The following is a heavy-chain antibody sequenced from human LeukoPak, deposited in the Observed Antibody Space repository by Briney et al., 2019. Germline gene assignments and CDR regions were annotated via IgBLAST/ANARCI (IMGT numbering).Heavy chain of an antibody. D-gene: IGHD3-22*01. CDR3: ARHQSDYYDSSCYYYVGWFDP. CDR2: IYPGDSDT. CDR1: GYSFTSYW. J-gene: IGHJ5*02. Sequence: GESLKISCKGSGYSFTSYWIGWVRPMRGKGLEWMGIIYPGDSDTRYSPSFQGQGTISADKSISTAYLQWSSLKASDTAMYYCARHQSDYYDSSCYYYVGWFDPWGQGTLVTVSS. V-gene: IGHV5-51*01.